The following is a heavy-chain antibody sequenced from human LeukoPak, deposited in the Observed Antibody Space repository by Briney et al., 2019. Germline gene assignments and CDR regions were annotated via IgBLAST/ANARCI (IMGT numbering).Heavy chain of an antibody. CDR1: GYTFTNYY. Sequence: ASVKVSCKASGYTFTNYYIHWVRQAPGQGLEWMAWINPNSGGTNYAQKFQGRVTMTRDTSISTAYMELTRLRSDDTAVYYCARGTYVQYYDDTSGYPFDCWGQGTLVSVSS. J-gene: IGHJ4*02. CDR2: INPNSGGT. D-gene: IGHD3-22*01. CDR3: ARGTYVQYYDDTSGYPFDC. V-gene: IGHV1-2*02.